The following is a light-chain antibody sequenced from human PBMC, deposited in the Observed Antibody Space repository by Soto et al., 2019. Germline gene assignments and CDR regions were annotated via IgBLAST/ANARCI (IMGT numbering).Light chain of an antibody. J-gene: IGKJ1*01. Sequence: EIVLTQSPGTLSLSPGERATLSCSASQSVSSSYLAWYQQKPGQAPRLLIYGASSRATGIPDRFSGSGSGTDFTLTISRLAPEDFAVYYCQQYGSSPPTFGQGTKVEIK. V-gene: IGKV3-20*01. CDR1: QSVSSSY. CDR3: QQYGSSPPT. CDR2: GAS.